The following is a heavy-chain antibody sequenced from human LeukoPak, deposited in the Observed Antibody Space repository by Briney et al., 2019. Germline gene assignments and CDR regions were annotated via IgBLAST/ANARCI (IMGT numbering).Heavy chain of an antibody. V-gene: IGHV3-21*01. CDR1: GFTFSSYS. D-gene: IGHD3-22*01. CDR3: ARTTPDSSGFNY. J-gene: IGHJ4*02. Sequence: GGSLRLSCAASGFTFSSYSMNWVRQAPGKGLEWVSSISSSSSYIYYADSVKGRFTISRGNAKNSLYLQMNSLRAEDTAVYYCARTTPDSSGFNYWGQGTLVTVSS. CDR2: ISSSSSYI.